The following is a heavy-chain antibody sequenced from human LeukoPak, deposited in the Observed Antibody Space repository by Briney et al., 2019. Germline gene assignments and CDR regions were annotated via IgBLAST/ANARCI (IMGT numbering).Heavy chain of an antibody. D-gene: IGHD3-22*01. J-gene: IGHJ4*02. V-gene: IGHV1-46*01. Sequence: GASVKVSCKASGYTFTGYYMHWVRQAPGQGLEWMGIINPSGGSTSYAQKFQGRVTMTRDTSTSTVYMELSSLRSEDTAVYYCARDLGGITMMPPFPDYWGQGTLVTVSS. CDR1: GYTFTGYY. CDR3: ARDLGGITMMPPFPDY. CDR2: INPSGGST.